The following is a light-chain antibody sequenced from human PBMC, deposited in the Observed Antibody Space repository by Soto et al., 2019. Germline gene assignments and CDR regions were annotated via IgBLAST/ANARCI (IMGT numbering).Light chain of an antibody. J-gene: IGKJ1*01. Sequence: DIQMTQSPSTLSASVGDRVTITCRASQSISSWLAWYQQIPGKAPKLLIYEASSLESGVPSRFSGSGSGTEFTLTISSLQPDDFATYYGQQYNSYWTFGQGTKVEIK. CDR3: QQYNSYWT. CDR1: QSISSW. CDR2: EAS. V-gene: IGKV1-5*03.